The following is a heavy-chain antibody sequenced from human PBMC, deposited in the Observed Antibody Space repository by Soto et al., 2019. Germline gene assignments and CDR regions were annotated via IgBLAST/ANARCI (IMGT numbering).Heavy chain of an antibody. Sequence: ASVKVSCKASGYTFTSYGISWVRQAPGQGLEWMGWISAYNGNTNYAQKLQGRVTMTTDTSTSTAYMELRSLRSDDTAAYYCARRELSKYYYGMDVWGQGTTVTVSS. V-gene: IGHV1-18*04. J-gene: IGHJ6*02. CDR2: ISAYNGNT. D-gene: IGHD1-7*01. CDR3: ARRELSKYYYGMDV. CDR1: GYTFTSYG.